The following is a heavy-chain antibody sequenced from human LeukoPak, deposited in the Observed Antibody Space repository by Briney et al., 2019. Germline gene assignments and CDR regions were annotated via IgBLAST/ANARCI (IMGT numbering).Heavy chain of an antibody. V-gene: IGHV1-18*01. CDR1: GYTFTSYG. Sequence: ASVKVSCKASGYTFTSYGISWVRQAPGQGLEWMGWISAYNGNTNYAQKLQGRVTMTTDTSTSTAYMELRSLRSDDTAVYYCARDVDYYDSSGYSYWGQGTLVTVSS. CDR2: ISAYNGNT. CDR3: ARDVDYYDSSGYSY. J-gene: IGHJ4*02. D-gene: IGHD3-22*01.